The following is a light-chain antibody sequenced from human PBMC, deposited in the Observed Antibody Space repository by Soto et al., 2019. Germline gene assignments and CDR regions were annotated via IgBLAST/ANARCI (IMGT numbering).Light chain of an antibody. CDR3: SSYSSSFSHVL. CDR1: SSDVGGYNY. Sequence: QSALTQPASVSGSPGQSITIACSGTSSDVGGYNYVSWYQQHPDKAPKLMIFDVYNRPSGVSDRFSDSKSGNTASLTISGLQAEDEADYYCSSYSSSFSHVLFGGGTKVTVL. J-gene: IGLJ2*01. CDR2: DVY. V-gene: IGLV2-14*03.